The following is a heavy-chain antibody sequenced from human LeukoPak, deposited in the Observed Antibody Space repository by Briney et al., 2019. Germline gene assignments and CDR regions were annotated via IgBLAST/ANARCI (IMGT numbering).Heavy chain of an antibody. D-gene: IGHD6-13*01. CDR2: ISAYNGNT. CDR1: GYTFTSYG. CDR3: ATAPSQQQLVLVY. V-gene: IGHV1-18*01. J-gene: IGHJ4*02. Sequence: ASVKVSCKASGYTFTSYGISWVRQAPGQGLEWMGWISAYNGNTNYAQKLQGRVTMTEDTSTDTAYMELSSLRSEDTAVYYCATAPSQQQLVLVYWGQGTLVTVSS.